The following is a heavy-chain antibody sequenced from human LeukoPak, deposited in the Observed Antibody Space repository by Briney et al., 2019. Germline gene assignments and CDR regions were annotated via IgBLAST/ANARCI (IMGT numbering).Heavy chain of an antibody. CDR1: GFTFSSYA. J-gene: IGHJ4*02. CDR3: AKDIVVVPAATALWDY. CDR2: LSGSGAST. V-gene: IGHV3-23*01. Sequence: GGSLRLSCAASGFTFSSYAMSWVRRAPGKGLEWVSALSGSGASTYYADSVKGRFTISRDNSKNTLYLQMNSLRAEDTAIYYCAKDIVVVPAATALWDYWGQGTLVTVSS. D-gene: IGHD2-2*01.